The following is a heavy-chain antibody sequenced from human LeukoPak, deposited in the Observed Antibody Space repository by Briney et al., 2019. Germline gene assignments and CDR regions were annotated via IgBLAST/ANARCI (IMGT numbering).Heavy chain of an antibody. CDR2: MNPNSGNT. CDR1: GYTFTSYD. J-gene: IGHJ6*03. D-gene: IGHD6-19*01. V-gene: IGHV1-8*01. Sequence: GASVKVSCKASGYTFTSYDINWVRQATGQGLEWMGWMNPNSGNTGYAQKFQGRVTMTRNTSISTAYMELSSLRSEDTAVYYCARIASGWKPNYYYYYMDVWGKGTTVTVSS. CDR3: ARIASGWKPNYYYYYMDV.